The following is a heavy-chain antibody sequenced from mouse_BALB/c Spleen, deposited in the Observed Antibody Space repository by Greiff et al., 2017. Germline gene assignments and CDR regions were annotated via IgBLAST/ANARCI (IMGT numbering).Heavy chain of an antibody. CDR3: ARFITTVVYYYAMDY. V-gene: IGHV5-6-5*01. J-gene: IGHJ4*01. D-gene: IGHD1-1*01. CDR2: ISSGGST. CDR1: GFTFSSYA. Sequence: EVQRVESGGGLVKPGGSLKLSCAASGFTFSSYAMSWVRQTPEKRLEWVASISSGGSTYYPDSVKGRFTISRDNARNILYLQMSSLRSEDTAMYYCARFITTVVYYYAMDYWGQGTSVTVSS.